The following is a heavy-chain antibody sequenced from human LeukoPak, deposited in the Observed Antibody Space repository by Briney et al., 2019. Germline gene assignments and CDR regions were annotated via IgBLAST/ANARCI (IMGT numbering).Heavy chain of an antibody. CDR1: VLTFSSYV. V-gene: IGHV3-23*01. CDR3: ARRGAAGTYYFDY. Sequence: GGSLRLSCADSVLTFSSYVMSWVHQAPGNRQKRISAISGSGGGTYYADSVKGRFTISRDNSKNTLYLQTNSLRAEDTAVYYCARRGAAGTYYFDYWGQGTLVTVSS. CDR2: ISGSGGGT. D-gene: IGHD6-13*01. J-gene: IGHJ4*02.